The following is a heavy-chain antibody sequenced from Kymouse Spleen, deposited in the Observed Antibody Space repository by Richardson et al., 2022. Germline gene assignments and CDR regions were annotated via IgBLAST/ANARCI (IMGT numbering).Heavy chain of an antibody. D-gene: IGHD3-9*01. V-gene: IGHV4-34*01. J-gene: IGHJ6*02. Sequence: QVQLQQWGAGLLKPSETLSLTCAVYGGSFSGYYWSWIRQPPGKGLEWIGEINHSGSTNYNPSLKSRVTISVDTSKNQFSLKLSSVTAADTAVYYCARGIDILTGYYPHYYYYYGMDVWGQGTTVTVSS. CDR1: GGSFSGYY. CDR3: ARGIDILTGYYPHYYYYYGMDV. CDR2: INHSGST.